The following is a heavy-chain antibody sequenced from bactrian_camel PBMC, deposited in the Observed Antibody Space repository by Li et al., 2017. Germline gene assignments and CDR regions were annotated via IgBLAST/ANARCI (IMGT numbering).Heavy chain of an antibody. V-gene: IGHV3S10*01. CDR1: GLAFALYH. J-gene: IGHJ4*01. Sequence: DVQLVESGGGLVQPGGSLRLSCEVSGLAFALYHWTWVRQAPGKERERVAGIEHDGGAVYGDWVKGRFTISKDNAKITLYLQMNSLKAEDTAIYYCAVRVRSGYCYSTYCGGYEYNYWGQGTQVTVS. D-gene: IGHD2*01. CDR3: AVRVRSGYCYSTYCGGYEYNY. CDR2: IEHDGGA.